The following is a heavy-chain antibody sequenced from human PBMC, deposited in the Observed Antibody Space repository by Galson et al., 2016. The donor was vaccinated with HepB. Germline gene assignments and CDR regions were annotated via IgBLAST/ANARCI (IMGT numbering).Heavy chain of an antibody. J-gene: IGHJ6*02. CDR1: GLTFSTYD. CDR2: IGIAGDT. D-gene: IGHD1-26*01. V-gene: IGHV3-13*01. CDR3: AGGSFSDLDV. Sequence: SLRLSCAASGLTFSTYDMHWVRQATGKGLEWVSTIGIAGDTYYPGSVKGRFTISRENVKNSLYLQMNSLRVEDTAVYYCAGGSFSDLDVWGQGTTFAVS.